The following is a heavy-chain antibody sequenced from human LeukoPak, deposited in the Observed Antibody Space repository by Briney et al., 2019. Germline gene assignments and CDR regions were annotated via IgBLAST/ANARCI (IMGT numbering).Heavy chain of an antibody. J-gene: IGHJ4*02. CDR3: AKFRGSERTAIDS. V-gene: IGHV3-23*01. D-gene: IGHD1-1*01. CDR1: GFTFNSYA. CDR2: ISGGGGRT. Sequence: PGESLRLSCAASGFTFNSYAMSWVRQAPGKGLEWVSTISGGGGRTWYADSVKGRFTISRDNSKNTVDVQLNSLRAEDTAVYYCAKFRGSERTAIDSWGQGTLVTVSS.